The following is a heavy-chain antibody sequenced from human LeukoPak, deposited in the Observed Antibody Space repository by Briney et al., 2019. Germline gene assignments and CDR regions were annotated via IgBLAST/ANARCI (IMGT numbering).Heavy chain of an antibody. CDR2: ISSSGSTI. CDR3: ASSGWYVAFGDYFDY. J-gene: IGHJ4*02. CDR1: GFTFCSYE. V-gene: IGHV3-48*03. Sequence: GGSLRLSCAASGFTFCSYEMIWVRQAPGKGLVGVSYISSSGSTIYYADSVKVRFTISRDNAKNSLYLQMNSLRAEDTAVYYCASSGWYVAFGDYFDYWGQGTLVTVSS. D-gene: IGHD6-19*01.